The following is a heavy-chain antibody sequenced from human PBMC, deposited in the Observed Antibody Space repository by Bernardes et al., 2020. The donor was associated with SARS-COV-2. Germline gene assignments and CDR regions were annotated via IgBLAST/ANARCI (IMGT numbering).Heavy chain of an antibody. D-gene: IGHD1-26*01. J-gene: IGHJ5*02. CDR1: GFTFSSYG. CDR2: ISYDGSNK. V-gene: IGHV3-30*18. CDR3: AKGPSGSYYSWFDP. Sequence: GGSLRLSCAASGFTFSSYGMHWVRQAPGKGLEWVAVISYDGSNKYYADSVKGRFTISRDNSKNTLYLQMNSLRAEDTAVYYCAKGPSGSYYSWFDPWGQGTLVTVSS.